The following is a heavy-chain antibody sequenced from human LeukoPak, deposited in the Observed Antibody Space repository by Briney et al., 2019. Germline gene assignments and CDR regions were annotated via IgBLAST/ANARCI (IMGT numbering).Heavy chain of an antibody. CDR1: GFTFSSYG. J-gene: IGHJ4*02. Sequence: PGGSLRLSCAASGFTFSSYGMHWVRQAPGKGLEWVAVIWYDGSNKYYADSVKGRFTISRDNSKNTLYLQMNSLRAEDTAAYYCARWGSSFIFDYWGQGTLVTVSS. CDR3: ARWGSSFIFDY. D-gene: IGHD6-13*01. V-gene: IGHV3-33*01. CDR2: IWYDGSNK.